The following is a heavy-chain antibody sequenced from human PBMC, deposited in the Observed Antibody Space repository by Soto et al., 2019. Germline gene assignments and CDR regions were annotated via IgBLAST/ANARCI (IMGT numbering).Heavy chain of an antibody. CDR2: SYYSGST. D-gene: IGHD2-2*01. V-gene: IGHV4-39*01. CDR1: GGSISSSSYY. CDR3: ARLASDIVVVPADPAGVEYRRYYYYYMDV. Sequence: ASETLSLTCTVSGGSISSSSYYWGWIRQPPGKGLEWIGSSYYSGSTYYNPSLKSRVTISVDTSKNQFSLKLSSVTAADTAVYYCARLASDIVVVPADPAGVEYRRYYYYYMDVWGKGTTVTVSS. J-gene: IGHJ6*03.